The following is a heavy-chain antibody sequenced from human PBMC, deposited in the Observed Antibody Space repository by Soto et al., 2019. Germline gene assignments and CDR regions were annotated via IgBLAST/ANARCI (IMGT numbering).Heavy chain of an antibody. CDR2: IIPIFGTA. CDR1: GGTFSSYA. V-gene: IGHV1-69*13. J-gene: IGHJ4*02. D-gene: IGHD3-22*01. Sequence: ASVKVSCKASGGTFSSYAISWVRQAPGQGLEWMGGIIPIFGTANYAQKFQGRVTITADESTSTAYMELSSLRSEDTAVYFCARDVPDHQYYYDSSGYYDYWGQGTLVTVSS. CDR3: ARDVPDHQYYYDSSGYYDY.